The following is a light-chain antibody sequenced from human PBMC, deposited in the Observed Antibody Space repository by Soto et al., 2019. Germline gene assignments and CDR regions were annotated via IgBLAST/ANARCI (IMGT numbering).Light chain of an antibody. J-gene: IGKJ4*01. V-gene: IGKV1-5*01. CDR3: QQYHSYPLT. CDR1: QTISSW. Sequence: DIEMTQSPSTLSASVGDRVTITCRASQTISSWLAWYQQKPGKAPNLLIYDASSLESGVPSRFSRSGSGTEFTLTISSLQPDDFATYYCQQYHSYPLTFGGGTKVEIK. CDR2: DAS.